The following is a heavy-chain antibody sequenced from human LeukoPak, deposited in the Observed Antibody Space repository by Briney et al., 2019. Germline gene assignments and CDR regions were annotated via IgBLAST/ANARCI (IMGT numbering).Heavy chain of an antibody. Sequence: ASVKVPCKASGYTFTSYDINWVRQATGQGLEWMGWMDPNSGNTGYAQKFQGRVTITRNTSISTAYMELSSLRSEDTAVYYCARGRYYDYVWGSYRYFRFDIWGQGTMVTVSS. CDR2: MDPNSGNT. D-gene: IGHD3-16*02. J-gene: IGHJ3*02. V-gene: IGHV1-8*03. CDR1: GYTFTSYD. CDR3: ARGRYYDYVWGSYRYFRFDI.